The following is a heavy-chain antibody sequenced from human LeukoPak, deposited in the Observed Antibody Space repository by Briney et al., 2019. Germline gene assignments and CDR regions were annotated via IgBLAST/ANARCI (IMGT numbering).Heavy chain of an antibody. CDR3: AKDIGVDTALDY. D-gene: IGHD5-18*01. Sequence: GGSLRLSCAASGFTFDDYAMHWVRQAPGKGLEWVSGISWNSGSIGYADSVKGRFTISRDNAKNSLYLQMNSLRAEDTALYYCAKDIGVDTALDYWGQGTLVTVSS. CDR1: GFTFDDYA. J-gene: IGHJ4*02. V-gene: IGHV3-9*01. CDR2: ISWNSGSI.